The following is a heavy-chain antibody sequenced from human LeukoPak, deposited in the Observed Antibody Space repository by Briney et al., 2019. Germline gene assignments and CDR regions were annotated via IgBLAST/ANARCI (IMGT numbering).Heavy chain of an antibody. D-gene: IGHD5-24*01. Sequence: ASVKVSCKASGYTFTGYYMHWVRQAPGQGLEWMGWISAYNGNTNYAQKLQGRVTMTTDTSTSTAYMELRSLRSDDTAVYYCARVSPRADSDYWGQGTLVTVSS. V-gene: IGHV1-18*04. J-gene: IGHJ4*02. CDR1: GYTFTGYY. CDR3: ARVSPRADSDY. CDR2: ISAYNGNT.